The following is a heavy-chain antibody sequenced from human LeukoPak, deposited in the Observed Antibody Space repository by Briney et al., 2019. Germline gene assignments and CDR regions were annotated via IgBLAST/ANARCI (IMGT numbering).Heavy chain of an antibody. D-gene: IGHD3-10*01. CDR3: ARAPITMVRGPPDY. Sequence: PSQTLSLTCTVSGGSICSGGYYWSWIRQHPGKGLEWIGYIYYSGSTYYNPSLKSRVTISVDTSKNQFSLKLSSVTAADTAVYYCARAPITMVRGPPDYWGQGTLVTVSS. CDR1: GGSICSGGYY. J-gene: IGHJ4*02. V-gene: IGHV4-31*03. CDR2: IYYSGST.